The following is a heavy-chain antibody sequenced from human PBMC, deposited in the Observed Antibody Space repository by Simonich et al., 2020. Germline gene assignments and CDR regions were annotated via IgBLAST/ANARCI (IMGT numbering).Heavy chain of an antibody. D-gene: IGHD5-18*01. J-gene: IGHJ4*02. CDR3: ARGVDTIDY. CDR1: GYTFTCFA. V-gene: IGHV7-4-1*02. Sequence: QVQLVQSGSELKKPGASVKVSCKASGYTFTCFAMNWVRQAPGQGLEWMGWNNTNTGNPTYAQGVTGRFVFSLDTSVSTAYLQISSLKAEAAAVYYCARGVDTIDYWGQGTLGTVSS. CDR2: NNTNTGNP.